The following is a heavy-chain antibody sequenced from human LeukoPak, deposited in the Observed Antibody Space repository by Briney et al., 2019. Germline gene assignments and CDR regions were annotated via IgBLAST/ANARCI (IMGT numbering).Heavy chain of an antibody. CDR3: ARELVVVPAATSVLTRFGEFRYYYGMDV. J-gene: IGHJ6*04. Sequence: ASVKVSCKASGYTFTGYYMHWVRQAPGQGLEWMGWINPNSGGTNYAQKFQGWVTMTRDTSISTAYMELSGLRSDDTAVYYCARELVVVPAATSVLTRFGEFRYYYGMDVWGKGTTVTVSS. V-gene: IGHV1-2*04. D-gene: IGHD2-2*01. CDR2: INPNSGGT. CDR1: GYTFTGYY.